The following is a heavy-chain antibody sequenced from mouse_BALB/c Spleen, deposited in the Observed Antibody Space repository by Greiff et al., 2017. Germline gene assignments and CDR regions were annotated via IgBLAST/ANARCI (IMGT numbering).Heavy chain of an antibody. CDR1: GYAFSSSW. V-gene: IGHV1-82*01. J-gene: IGHJ3*01. Sequence: QVQLKQSGPELVKPGASVKISCKASGYAFSSSWMNWVKQRPGQGLEWIGRIYPGDGDTNYNGKFKGKATLTADKSSSTAYMQLSSLTSVDSAVYFCARGGNYGYDDGFAYWGQGTLVTVSA. CDR3: ARGGNYGYDDGFAY. CDR2: IYPGDGDT. D-gene: IGHD2-2*01.